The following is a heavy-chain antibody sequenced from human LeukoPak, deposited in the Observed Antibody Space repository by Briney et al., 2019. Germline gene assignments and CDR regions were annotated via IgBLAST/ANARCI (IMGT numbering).Heavy chain of an antibody. Sequence: ASVKVSCKASGYTFTGYGISWVRQAPGQGLEWMGWISAYNGNTNYAQKLQGRVTMTTDTSTSTAYMELRSLRSDDTAVYYCARDRKHSSGWYAYSEFDYWGQGTLVTVSS. J-gene: IGHJ4*02. CDR1: GYTFTGYG. CDR3: ARDRKHSSGWYAYSEFDY. CDR2: ISAYNGNT. V-gene: IGHV1-18*01. D-gene: IGHD6-19*01.